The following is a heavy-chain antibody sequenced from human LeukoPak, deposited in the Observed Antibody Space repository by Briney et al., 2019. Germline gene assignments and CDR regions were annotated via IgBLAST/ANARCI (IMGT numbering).Heavy chain of an antibody. D-gene: IGHD3-22*01. CDR1: GGPFSGYY. Sequence: SETLSLTCAVYGGPFSGYYWSWIRQPPGKGLEWIGEINHTGSTNYNPSLKSRVTISVDTSKNQFSLKLHSVTAADTAVYYCARASDYYDSTGYYPVDYWGQGTLVTVSS. CDR2: INHTGST. CDR3: ARASDYYDSTGYYPVDY. V-gene: IGHV4-34*01. J-gene: IGHJ4*02.